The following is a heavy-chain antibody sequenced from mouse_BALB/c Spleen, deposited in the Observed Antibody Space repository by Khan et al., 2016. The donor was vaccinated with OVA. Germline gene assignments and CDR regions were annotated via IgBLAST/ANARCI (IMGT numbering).Heavy chain of an antibody. CDR2: INTYTGEP. CDR1: GHTFTKYG. J-gene: IGHJ4*01. CDR3: GRPHYFSYVLDN. Sequence: QIQLVQSGPELKKPGETVKISCKASGHTFTKYGMNWVKQAPGKGLKWMGWINTYTGEPTYADDFNGRFAFSLETSASTAYLQINNLKNEDTATYCCGRPHYFSYVLDNWGQGTSVTVSA. D-gene: IGHD2-1*01. V-gene: IGHV9-3-1*01.